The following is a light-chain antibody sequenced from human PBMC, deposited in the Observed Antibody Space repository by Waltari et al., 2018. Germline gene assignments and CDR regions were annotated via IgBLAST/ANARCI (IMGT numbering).Light chain of an antibody. CDR3: LSPETRGSWV. J-gene: IGLJ2*01. Sequence: SYELTQSPSVSLSPGQPASITCSGAALPKKYAYWYQKKPGQAPVLIIFKDRERPSGIPERFSGSTSGTTVTLTITGVQAEDEADYYCLSPETRGSWVFGGGTKLTVL. CDR1: ALPKKY. V-gene: IGLV3-25*03. CDR2: KDR.